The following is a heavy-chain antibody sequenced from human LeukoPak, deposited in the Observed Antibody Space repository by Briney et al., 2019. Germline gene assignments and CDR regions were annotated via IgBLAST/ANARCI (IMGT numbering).Heavy chain of an antibody. Sequence: GESLKISCKGSGYNFTIYWIGWVRQMPGKGLEWMGIIYPGDSDTRYSPSFQGQVTISADKSISTAYLQWSSLKASDTAMYYCARRHPGVGNWFDPWGQGTLVTVSS. D-gene: IGHD1-26*01. CDR3: ARRHPGVGNWFDP. V-gene: IGHV5-51*01. CDR1: GYNFTIYW. J-gene: IGHJ5*02. CDR2: IYPGDSDT.